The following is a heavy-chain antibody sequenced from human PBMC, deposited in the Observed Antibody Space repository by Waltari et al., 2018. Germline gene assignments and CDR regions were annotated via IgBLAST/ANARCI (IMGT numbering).Heavy chain of an antibody. CDR3: ARGPDAVDHYDSSGYPYHFDY. V-gene: IGHV1-69*01. J-gene: IGHJ4*02. Sequence: VQLVQSGAEVKKPGSSVKVSCKASGDTFNTYAISWLRQAPGQGLEWMGGIIPLFGIPNYAQKFQGRVTITAVESTTTAYMEVTGLTSDDTAVYYCARGPDAVDHYDSSGYPYHFDYWGQGTLVTVSS. D-gene: IGHD3-22*01. CDR1: GDTFNTYA. CDR2: IIPLFGIP.